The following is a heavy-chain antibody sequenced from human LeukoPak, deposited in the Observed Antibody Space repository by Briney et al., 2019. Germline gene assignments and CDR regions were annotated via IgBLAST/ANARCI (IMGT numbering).Heavy chain of an antibody. CDR2: IYSGHYDA. CDR1: GYRFTTYW. Sequence: GEPLKISCQASGYRFTTYWNAWVRQMPGKGLEWMGIIYSGHYDARYSPSCQGQVTFPADKSISTAFLQWSSLKASAAALYFCARRDIAVAGSIDYWGQGTLVTVSS. V-gene: IGHV5-51*01. J-gene: IGHJ4*02. D-gene: IGHD6-19*01. CDR3: ARRDIAVAGSIDY.